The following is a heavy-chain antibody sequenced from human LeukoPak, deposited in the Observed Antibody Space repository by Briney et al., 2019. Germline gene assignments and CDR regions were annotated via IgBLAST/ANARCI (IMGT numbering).Heavy chain of an antibody. CDR2: INHSGST. CDR1: GGSISSNNW. Sequence: TLSLTCAVPGGSISSNNWWIWVRQSPEKGLEWIGEINHSGSTNYNPSLKSRVTISVDTSKNQFSLKLSSVTAADTAVYYCAREQKYCSGGSCYSGGFDYWGQGTLVTVSS. J-gene: IGHJ4*02. D-gene: IGHD2-15*01. V-gene: IGHV4-4*02. CDR3: AREQKYCSGGSCYSGGFDY.